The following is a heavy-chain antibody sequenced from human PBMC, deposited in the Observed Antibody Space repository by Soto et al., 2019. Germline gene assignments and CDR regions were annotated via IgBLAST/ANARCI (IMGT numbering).Heavy chain of an antibody. Sequence: QVQLVQSGAEVKKPGASVKVSCKASGGTFSSYTISWVRQAPGQGLEWMGRNIPILGIANYAQKFQGRVTITAHKPTSTAYMELSSLTSEDTAVYYCAREGQLVPQFDYWGQGTLLTGSS. D-gene: IGHD6-6*01. CDR1: GGTFSSYT. V-gene: IGHV1-69*08. CDR3: AREGQLVPQFDY. J-gene: IGHJ4*02. CDR2: NIPILGIA.